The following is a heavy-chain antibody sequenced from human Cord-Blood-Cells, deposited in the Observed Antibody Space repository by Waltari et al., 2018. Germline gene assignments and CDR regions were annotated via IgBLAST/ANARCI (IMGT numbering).Heavy chain of an antibody. V-gene: IGHV4-59*11. Sequence: QVQLQESGPGLVKPSETLSLTCTVSGGSISSHYWSWIRQPPGKGLEWIGYIYYSGSTNYNPSLKSRVTISVDTSKNQFSLKLSSVTAADTAVYYCARVSVATEPDAFDIWGQGTMVTVSS. CDR2: IYYSGST. CDR3: ARVSVATEPDAFDI. J-gene: IGHJ3*02. D-gene: IGHD4-4*01. CDR1: GGSISSHY.